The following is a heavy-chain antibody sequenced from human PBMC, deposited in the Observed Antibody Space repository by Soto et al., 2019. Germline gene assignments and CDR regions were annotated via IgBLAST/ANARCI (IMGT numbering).Heavy chain of an antibody. Sequence: QVQLVQSGPEVKKPGASVKVSCKASGNTFASHGFSWVRQAPGQGLEWMGWISGFNGQTNYALKFQGRGTLTTDTSKSTAYMELRSLRSDDTPVYFCARVDPRGVAVVRDYWGQGTLVTVSS. CDR1: GNTFASHG. V-gene: IGHV1-18*01. CDR2: ISGFNGQT. J-gene: IGHJ4*02. D-gene: IGHD3-10*01. CDR3: ARVDPRGVAVVRDY.